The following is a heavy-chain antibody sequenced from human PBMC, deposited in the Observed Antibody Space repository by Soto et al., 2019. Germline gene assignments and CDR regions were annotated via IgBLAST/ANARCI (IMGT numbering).Heavy chain of an antibody. CDR1: GGSISSYY. CDR3: ARVRDGYNYAPANFDH. Sequence: SETLSLTCTVSGGSISSYYWSWIRQPPGKGLEWIGYIYYSGSTNYNPSLKSRVTISVDTSKNQFSLKLSSVTAADTAVYYCARVRDGYNYAPANFDHWGQGTLVTVSS. V-gene: IGHV4-59*01. CDR2: IYYSGST. D-gene: IGHD5-12*01. J-gene: IGHJ4*02.